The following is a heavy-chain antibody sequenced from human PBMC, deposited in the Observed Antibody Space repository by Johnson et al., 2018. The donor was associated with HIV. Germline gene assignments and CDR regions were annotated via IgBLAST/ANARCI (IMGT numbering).Heavy chain of an antibody. V-gene: IGHV3-30-3*01. Sequence: QVQLVESGGGLVKPGGSLRLSCAASGFTFSSYAMHWVRQAPGKGLEWVAVISYDGSNKYYADSVKGRLTISRDNSKNTLYLQMNSLRAEDTAVYYCARELPKNTGYSSSWYHCQAFDIWGQGTMVTVSS. CDR1: GFTFSSYA. CDR2: ISYDGSNK. D-gene: IGHD6-13*01. J-gene: IGHJ3*02. CDR3: ARELPKNTGYSSSWYHCQAFDI.